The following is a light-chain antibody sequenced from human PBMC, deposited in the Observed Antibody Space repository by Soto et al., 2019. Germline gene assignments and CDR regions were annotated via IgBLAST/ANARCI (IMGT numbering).Light chain of an antibody. CDR3: QLFGRSPT. V-gene: IGKV3-20*01. CDR2: GAL. Sequence: ESVLTQSPGTLSLSPGERATLSCRASQLVVTSYLHWYQHKPGQAPRLLISGALTRATGIPDRFSGSGSGTDFTLTISRLEPEDCAVYYCQLFGRSPTFGPGTKVHIK. J-gene: IGKJ3*01. CDR1: QLVVTSY.